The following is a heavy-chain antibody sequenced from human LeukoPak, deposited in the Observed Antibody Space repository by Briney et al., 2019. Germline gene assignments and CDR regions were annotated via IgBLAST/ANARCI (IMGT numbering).Heavy chain of an antibody. CDR3: ARGFGRFGHRFGY. Sequence: GGSLRLSCAASGFTFSSFELDWVRQAPGRGLEWISYMSSRDNTRYYAESVRGRFTMSRDNAKNSLSLQMNGLRAEDTAFYYCARGFGRFGHRFGYLGQGTLVTASS. CDR1: GFTFSSFE. CDR2: MSSRDNTR. V-gene: IGHV3-48*03. D-gene: IGHD3-10*01. J-gene: IGHJ4*02.